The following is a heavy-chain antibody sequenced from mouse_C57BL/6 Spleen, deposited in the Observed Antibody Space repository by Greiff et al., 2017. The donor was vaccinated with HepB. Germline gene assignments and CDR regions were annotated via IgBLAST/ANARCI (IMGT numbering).Heavy chain of an antibody. CDR3: ARSSYGSSYDWYFDV. CDR1: GYTFTSYG. D-gene: IGHD1-1*01. J-gene: IGHJ4*01. Sequence: QVQLQQSGAELARPGASVKLSCKASGYTFTSYGISWVKQRTGQGLEWIGEIYPRSGNTYYNEKFKGKATLTADKSSSTAYMELRSLTSEDSAVYFCARSSYGSSYDWYFDVWGQGTSVTVSS. V-gene: IGHV1-81*01. CDR2: IYPRSGNT.